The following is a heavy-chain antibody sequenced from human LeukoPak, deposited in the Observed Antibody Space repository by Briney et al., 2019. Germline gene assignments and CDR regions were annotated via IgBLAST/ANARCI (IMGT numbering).Heavy chain of an antibody. J-gene: IGHJ3*02. CDR3: ARSHDILTGFPPIAFDI. V-gene: IGHV3-48*04. CDR2: ISSSGSTI. D-gene: IGHD3-9*01. Sequence: GGSLRLSCAASGFTFSSYWMSWVRQAPVKGLEWVSYISSSGSTIYYADSVKGRFTISWDNAKNSLYLQMNSLRAEDTAVYYCARSHDILTGFPPIAFDIWGQGTMVTVSS. CDR1: GFTFSSYW.